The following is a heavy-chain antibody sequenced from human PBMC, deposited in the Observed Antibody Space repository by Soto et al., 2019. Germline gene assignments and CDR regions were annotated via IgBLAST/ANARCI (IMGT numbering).Heavy chain of an antibody. V-gene: IGHV5-51*01. CDR1: GYSFSTFW. CDR3: ARLPQDYYYHGMDV. J-gene: IGHJ6*02. CDR2: IYPSDSDT. Sequence: GESLKISCKGSGYSFSTFWIGWVRQMPGKGLEWMGIIYPSDSDTRYSPSFQGQVTISADKSSRTAYLQWSSLKAPDSAMYYCARLPQDYYYHGMDVWGQGTKVTVSS.